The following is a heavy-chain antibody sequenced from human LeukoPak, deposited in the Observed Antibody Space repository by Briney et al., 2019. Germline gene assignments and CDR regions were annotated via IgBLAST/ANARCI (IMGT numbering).Heavy chain of an antibody. J-gene: IGHJ4*02. CDR1: GFTFSDYY. D-gene: IGHD1-26*01. CDR2: ISSSGGYP. CDR3: ARSRASGSLNQYYFDY. V-gene: IGHV3-11*06. Sequence: GGSLRLSCAASGFTFSDYYMSWVRQAPGKGLEWVSYISSSGGYPTYADSVKGRFTISRDNAKNSLYLQMNSLRAEDTAVYYCARSRASGSLNQYYFDYWGQGTLVTVSS.